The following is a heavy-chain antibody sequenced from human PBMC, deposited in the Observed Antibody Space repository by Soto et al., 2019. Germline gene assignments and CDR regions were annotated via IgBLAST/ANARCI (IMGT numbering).Heavy chain of an antibody. Sequence: GGSLRLSCAASGFTFSSYAMHWVRQAPGKGLEWVAVISYDGSNKYYADSVKGRFTISRDNSKNTLYLQMNSLRAEDTAVYYCARESNYGDYLVHYYGMDVWGQGTTVTVSS. CDR2: ISYDGSNK. CDR1: GFTFSSYA. J-gene: IGHJ6*02. D-gene: IGHD4-17*01. CDR3: ARESNYGDYLVHYYGMDV. V-gene: IGHV3-30-3*01.